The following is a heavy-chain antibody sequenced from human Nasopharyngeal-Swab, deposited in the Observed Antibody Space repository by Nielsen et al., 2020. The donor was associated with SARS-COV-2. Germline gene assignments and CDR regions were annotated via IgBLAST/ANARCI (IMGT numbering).Heavy chain of an antibody. J-gene: IGHJ5*02. D-gene: IGHD6-13*01. CDR1: GGSISSSSDY. CDR2: IYYSGST. V-gene: IGHV4-39*01. Sequence: SETLSLTCTVSGGSISSSSDYWGWIRQPPGKGLEWIGSIYYSGSTYYNPSLKSRVTISVDTSKNQFSLKLSSVTAADTAVYYCARLAGTNWFDPWGQGTLVTVSS. CDR3: ARLAGTNWFDP.